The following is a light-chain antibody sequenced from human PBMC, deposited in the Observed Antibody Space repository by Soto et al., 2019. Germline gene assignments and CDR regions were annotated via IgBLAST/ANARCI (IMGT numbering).Light chain of an antibody. J-gene: IGKJ4*01. Sequence: ESVLTQSAATLSLSPGESATPSGLASQSVRSYLTWYQHKPGQAPRLLIYDASYRATGVPARFSGTGSGTDFTLTISSLEPEDFAVYFCQQRSSWPLTFGGGTKVDIK. CDR2: DAS. CDR3: QQRSSWPLT. CDR1: QSVRSY. V-gene: IGKV3-11*01.